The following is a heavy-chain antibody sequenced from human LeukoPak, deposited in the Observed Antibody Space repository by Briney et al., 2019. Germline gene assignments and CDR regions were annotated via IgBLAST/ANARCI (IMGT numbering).Heavy chain of an antibody. J-gene: IGHJ4*02. CDR1: GYTFTSYG. CDR3: ARGYCSGGSCYSDY. V-gene: IGHV1-18*01. D-gene: IGHD2-15*01. CDR2: ISAYNGNT. Sequence: EASVKVSCTASGYTFTSYGISWVRQAPGQGLEWMGWISAYNGNTNYAQKLQGRVTMTTDTSTSTAYMELRSLRSDDTAVYYCARGYCSGGSCYSDYWGQGTLVTVSS.